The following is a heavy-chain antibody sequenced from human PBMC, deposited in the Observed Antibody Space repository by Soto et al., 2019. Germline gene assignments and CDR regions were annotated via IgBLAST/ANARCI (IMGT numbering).Heavy chain of an antibody. CDR2: VIPIFGTA. J-gene: IGHJ6*04. CDR3: ARDGSSTSYGMDV. Sequence: GAPVKVSCKASGGTFSSYAISWVRQAPGQGVEWMGGVIPIFGTAKYAQKFQGRVTITADKSTSTEYMELSSLRSEDTAVYYCARDGSSTSYGMDVWGKGTTVNVSA. V-gene: IGHV1-69*06. D-gene: IGHD2-2*01. CDR1: GGTFSSYA.